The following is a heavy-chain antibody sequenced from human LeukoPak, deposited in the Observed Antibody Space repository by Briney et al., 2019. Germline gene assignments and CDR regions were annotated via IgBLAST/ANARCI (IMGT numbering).Heavy chain of an antibody. CDR3: ARCDSSGYYYHYFDY. J-gene: IGHJ4*02. D-gene: IGHD3-22*01. CDR1: GGSISSGDYY. CDR2: IYYSGST. V-gene: IGHV4-30-4*01. Sequence: SETLSLTCSVSGGSISSGDYYWGWIRQPPGKGLGWVGNIYYSGSTNNNPSLKSRVTISVDTSKNHFSLNLSSVTVADTAVYYCARCDSSGYYYHYFDYWGQGTLVTVSS.